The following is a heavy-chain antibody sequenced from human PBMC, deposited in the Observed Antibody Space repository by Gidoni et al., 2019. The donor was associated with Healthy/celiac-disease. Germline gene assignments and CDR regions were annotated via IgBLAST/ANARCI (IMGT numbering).Heavy chain of an antibody. CDR3: ARRDSSGYYVFDY. Sequence: EVQLVQSGAAVKKPGESLKTPCKGFGYGFTTYWIGRLRQMPGKGLEWMGIIYPGDSDTRYSPSFQGQVTISADKSISTAYLQWSSLKASDTAMYYCARRDSSGYYVFDYWGQGTLVTVSS. V-gene: IGHV5-51*01. CDR1: GYGFTTYW. J-gene: IGHJ4*02. CDR2: IYPGDSDT. D-gene: IGHD3-22*01.